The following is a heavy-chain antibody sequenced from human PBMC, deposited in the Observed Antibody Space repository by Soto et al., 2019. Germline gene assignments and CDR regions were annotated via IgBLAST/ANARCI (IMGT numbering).Heavy chain of an antibody. Sequence: SETLSLTCTVSGGSISSYYWSWIRQPPGKGLEWIGYIYYSGSTNYNPSLKSRVTISVDTSKNQFSLKLSSVTAADTAVYYCARVAGYCSSTSCHNFDYWGQGTLVTVSS. CDR1: GGSISSYY. CDR2: IYYSGST. J-gene: IGHJ4*02. D-gene: IGHD2-2*01. V-gene: IGHV4-59*01. CDR3: ARVAGYCSSTSCHNFDY.